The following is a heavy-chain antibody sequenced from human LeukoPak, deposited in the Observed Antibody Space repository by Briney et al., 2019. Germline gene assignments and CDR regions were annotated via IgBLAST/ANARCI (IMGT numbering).Heavy chain of an antibody. J-gene: IGHJ6*03. V-gene: IGHV3-49*04. D-gene: IGHD6-19*01. CDR3: TGQWLNYYYYMDV. CDR1: GFTFGDYA. Sequence: GGSLRLSCTASGFTFGDYAMSWVRQAPGKGLEWVGFIRSKAYGGTTEYAASVKGRFTISRDDSKSIAYLQMNSLKTEDTAVYYCTGQWLNYYYYMDVWGKGTTVTISS. CDR2: IRSKAYGGTT.